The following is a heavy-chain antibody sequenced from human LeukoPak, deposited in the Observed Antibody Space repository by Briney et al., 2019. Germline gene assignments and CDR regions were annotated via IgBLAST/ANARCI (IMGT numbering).Heavy chain of an antibody. CDR1: GGSFSGYY. V-gene: IGHV4-34*01. J-gene: IGHJ4*02. CDR3: ARGSGLNYYDSSGYYASLDY. CDR2: INHSGST. Sequence: PSETLSLTCAVYGGSFSGYYWSWIRQPPGKGLEWIGEINHSGSTNYNPSLKSRVTISVDTSKSQFSLKLSSVTAADTAVYYCARGSGLNYYDSSGYYASLDYWGQGTLVTVSS. D-gene: IGHD3-22*01.